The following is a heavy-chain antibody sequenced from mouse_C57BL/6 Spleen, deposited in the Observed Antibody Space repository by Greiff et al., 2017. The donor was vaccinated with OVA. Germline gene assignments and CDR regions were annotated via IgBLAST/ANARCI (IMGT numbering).Heavy chain of an antibody. V-gene: IGHV3-6*01. D-gene: IGHD2-3*01. CDR3: ARARVDGSPVLYAMDY. J-gene: IGHJ4*01. Sequence: EVQRVESGPGLVKPSQSLSLTCSVTGYSITSGYYWNWIRQFPGNKLEWMGYISYDGSNNYNPSLKNRISITRDTSKNQFFLKLNSVTTEDTATYYCARARVDGSPVLYAMDYWGQGTSVTVSS. CDR2: ISYDGSN. CDR1: GYSITSGYY.